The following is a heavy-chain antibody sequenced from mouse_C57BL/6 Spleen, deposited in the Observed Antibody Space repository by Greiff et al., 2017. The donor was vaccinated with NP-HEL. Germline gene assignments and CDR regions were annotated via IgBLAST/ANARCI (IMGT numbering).Heavy chain of an antibody. Sequence: QVQLQQPGTELVKPGASVKLSCKASGYTFTSYWMHWVKQRPGQGLEWIGNINPSNGGTNYNEKFKSKATLTVDKSSSTAYMQLSSMTSEDAAVYYCAWSNYPYYAMDYWGQGTSVTVSS. V-gene: IGHV1-53*01. CDR3: AWSNYPYYAMDY. J-gene: IGHJ4*01. CDR1: GYTFTSYW. D-gene: IGHD2-5*01. CDR2: INPSNGGT.